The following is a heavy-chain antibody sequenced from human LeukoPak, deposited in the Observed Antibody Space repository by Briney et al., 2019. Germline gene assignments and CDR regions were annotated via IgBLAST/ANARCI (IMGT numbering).Heavy chain of an antibody. CDR3: AREGGTIEIGEFDY. D-gene: IGHD3-16*02. CDR1: GLIFTFSTSG. J-gene: IGHJ4*02. Sequence: PGASLRLSCAVSGLIFTFSTSGIHWVRQAPGKGLEWVAFIQYDGSEKYYADSVKGRCTTSRDNSKNTVYLQMNSLTGEDTAIYYCAREGGTIEIGEFDYWGQGTLVTVSS. V-gene: IGHV3-30*02. CDR2: IQYDGSEK.